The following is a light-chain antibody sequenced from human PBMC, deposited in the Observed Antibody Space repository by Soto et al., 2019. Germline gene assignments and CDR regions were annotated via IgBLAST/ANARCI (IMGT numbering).Light chain of an antibody. Sequence: DIQMTQSPASLSASVGDRVTITCRGSQNINTFLSWYQHKPGKAPKLVIYDASTSQSGVPSRFSGSGYGTDFTLTISRLEPEDFAVYYCQQYGSSLTFGGGTKVDIK. V-gene: IGKV1-39*01. J-gene: IGKJ4*01. CDR1: QNINTF. CDR2: DAS. CDR3: QQYGSSLT.